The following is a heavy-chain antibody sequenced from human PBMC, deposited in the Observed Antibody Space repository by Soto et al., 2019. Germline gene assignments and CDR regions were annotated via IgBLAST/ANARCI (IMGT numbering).Heavy chain of an antibody. CDR3: AKAGFYYGSGIYGYGMDV. Sequence: EAPLVESGGGLVQPGGSLRLSCAASGFTFSSYAMHWVRQAPGKGLEYFSAISTNGGTTYYANSVKGRFTISRDNSKNTLYLQMGSLRAEDMAVYYCAKAGFYYGSGIYGYGMDVWGQGTTVTVSS. CDR1: GFTFSSYA. J-gene: IGHJ6*02. CDR2: ISTNGGTT. D-gene: IGHD3-10*01. V-gene: IGHV3-64*01.